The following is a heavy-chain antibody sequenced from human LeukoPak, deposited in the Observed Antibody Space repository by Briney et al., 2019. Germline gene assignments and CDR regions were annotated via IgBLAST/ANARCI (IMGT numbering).Heavy chain of an antibody. CDR2: IYTSGST. CDR1: GGSISSYY. D-gene: IGHD3-22*01. J-gene: IGHJ5*02. Sequence: PSETLSLTCTVSGGSISSYYWSWIRQPAGRGLEWIGRIYTSGSTNYNPSLKSRVTMSVDTSKNQFSLKLSSVTAADTAVYYCARSGPGITMIGNWFDPWGQGTLVTVSS. CDR3: ARSGPGITMIGNWFDP. V-gene: IGHV4-4*07.